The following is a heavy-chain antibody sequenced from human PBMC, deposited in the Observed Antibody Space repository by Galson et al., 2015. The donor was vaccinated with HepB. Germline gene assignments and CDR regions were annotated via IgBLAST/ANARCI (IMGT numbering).Heavy chain of an antibody. Sequence: SVKVSCKASGYTFTGYYMHWVRQAPGQGLEWMGRINPNSGGTNYAQKFQGRVTMTRDTSISTAYMELSRLRSDDTAVYYCARVPQLGEYYYYYGMDVWGQGTTVTVSS. CDR1: GYTFTGYY. J-gene: IGHJ6*02. V-gene: IGHV1-2*06. D-gene: IGHD5-18*01. CDR3: ARVPQLGEYYYYYGMDV. CDR2: INPNSGGT.